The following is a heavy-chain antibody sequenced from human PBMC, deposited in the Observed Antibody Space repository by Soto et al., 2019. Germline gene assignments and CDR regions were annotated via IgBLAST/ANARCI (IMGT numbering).Heavy chain of an antibody. V-gene: IGHV4-61*01. J-gene: IGHJ4*02. Sequence: SETLSLTCTVSGDSVTSGSYFWTWIRPPPGKRLGWVGYVYSSGGNNYNPSLKSRVTISLHTSKTQFSLELNSVTAADTAVFYCERARSLLRGYPLDSWGQGTLVTVSS. CDR1: GDSVTSGSYF. CDR3: ERARSLLRGYPLDS. D-gene: IGHD3-10*01. CDR2: VYSSGGN.